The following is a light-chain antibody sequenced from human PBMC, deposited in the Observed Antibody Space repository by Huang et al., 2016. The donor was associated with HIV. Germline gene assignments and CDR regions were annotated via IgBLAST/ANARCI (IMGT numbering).Light chain of an antibody. CDR1: HSLLHSDGNTY. Sequence: DVVLTQSPLSLPVTLGQPASISCKSSHSLLHSDGNTYLNWFLQRPGQSTRRLIDKVFNREFGVPARFSGSGSGADFTLTISRVEADDIGVYYCMQGTHWPQTFGQGTKVEVK. CDR3: MQGTHWPQT. CDR2: KVF. V-gene: IGKV2-30*02. J-gene: IGKJ1*01.